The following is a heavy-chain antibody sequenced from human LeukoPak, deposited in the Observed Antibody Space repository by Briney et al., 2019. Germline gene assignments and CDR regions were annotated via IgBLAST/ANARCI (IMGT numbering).Heavy chain of an antibody. CDR2: IYYSGST. J-gene: IGHJ4*02. D-gene: IGHD3-22*01. CDR1: GGSVSSGSYY. CDR3: ARVLDYDSSGYYSE. V-gene: IGHV4-61*01. Sequence: SETLSLTCTVSGGSVSSGSYYWSWIRQPPGKGLEWIGYIYYSGSTNYNPSLKSRVTISVDTSKNQFSLKLSSVTAADTAVYYCARVLDYDSSGYYSEWGQGTLVTVSS.